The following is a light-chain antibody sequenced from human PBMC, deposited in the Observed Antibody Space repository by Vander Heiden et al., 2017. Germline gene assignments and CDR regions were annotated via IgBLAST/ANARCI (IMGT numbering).Light chain of an antibody. CDR1: QSISSW. Sequence: DIQMTQSPSTLSASVGDRVTITCRASQSISSWLAWYQQKPGKAPKLLIYDASSLESAVPSTFSGSGSGTEFTLTISSLQPDDFATYYCQQDNSYCGTFGQGTKLEIK. J-gene: IGKJ2*01. V-gene: IGKV1-5*01. CDR2: DAS. CDR3: QQDNSYCGT.